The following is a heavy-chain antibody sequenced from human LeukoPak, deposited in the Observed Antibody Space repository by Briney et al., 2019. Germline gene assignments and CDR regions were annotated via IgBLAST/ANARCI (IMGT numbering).Heavy chain of an antibody. CDR1: GFTFSSYA. V-gene: IGHV3-64D*09. CDR2: ISNNGGST. Sequence: GGSLRLSCSASGFTFSSYALHWVRQAPGKGLEYVSVISNNGGSTFYVDSVKGRFTISRDNSKNTLYLQMSSLRAEDTAVYCCVKGDYGGKNFDYWGQGTLVTVSS. D-gene: IGHD4-23*01. CDR3: VKGDYGGKNFDY. J-gene: IGHJ4*02.